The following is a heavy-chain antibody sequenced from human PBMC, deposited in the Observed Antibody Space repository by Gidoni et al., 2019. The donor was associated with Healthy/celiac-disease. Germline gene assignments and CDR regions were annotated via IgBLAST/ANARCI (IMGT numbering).Heavy chain of an antibody. D-gene: IGHD3-16*01. J-gene: IGHJ2*01. CDR1: GGSISSGVYY. V-gene: IGHV4-30-4*01. CDR2: IYYSGCT. CDR3: AGGRKAWYFDL. Sequence: QVQLQEWGTGVVKTSQPLSLTRHVSGGSISSGVYYWSWSRQPPGKGLEWTWSIYYSGCTTYYPSPKRRVTISLVPSTNQFSLLLSSVTAADATVFYFAGGRKAWYFDLWGRGTLVTVSS.